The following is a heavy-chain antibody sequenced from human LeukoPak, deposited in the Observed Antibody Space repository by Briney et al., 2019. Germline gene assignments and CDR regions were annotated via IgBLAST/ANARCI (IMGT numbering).Heavy chain of an antibody. D-gene: IGHD3/OR15-3a*01. V-gene: IGHV3-23*01. CDR2: ISGSGGST. CDR3: AKDTLWTVRGYYFDY. Sequence: GGSLRLSCAASGFTFNSYAMSRVRQAPCKGLEWVSAISGSGGSTYYADSVKGRFTISRDNSKNTLYLQMNSLRAEDTAVYYCAKDTLWTVRGYYFDYWGQGTLVTVSS. CDR1: GFTFNSYA. J-gene: IGHJ4*02.